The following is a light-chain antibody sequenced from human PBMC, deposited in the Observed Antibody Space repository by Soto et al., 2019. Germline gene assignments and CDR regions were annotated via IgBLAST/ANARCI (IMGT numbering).Light chain of an antibody. Sequence: EIVLTHSPATLSLSPGERATLSWSAGQSVSNFLARNQQKPGHAPMLLNSDASMRATVISVICSGSASATFFTLTISIQDAEDSADYCRQQRSNSPSITFGQGTRLEIK. CDR2: DAS. J-gene: IGKJ5*01. CDR1: QSVSNF. CDR3: QQRSNSPSIT. V-gene: IGKV3-11*01.